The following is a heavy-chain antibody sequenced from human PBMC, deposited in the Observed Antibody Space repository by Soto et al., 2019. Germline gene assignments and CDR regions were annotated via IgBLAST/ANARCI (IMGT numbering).Heavy chain of an antibody. Sequence: PSETLSLTCTVSGASINSYYWSWIRQSPGKGLEWIGYIYYTGNTNYNPSLKSRVTISMDRSKKQFSLKLNSVTAADTALYYCARGFYDSSGYSNPFDSWGQGTMVTVSS. CDR2: IYYTGNT. D-gene: IGHD3-22*01. CDR3: ARGFYDSSGYSNPFDS. V-gene: IGHV4-59*01. J-gene: IGHJ4*02. CDR1: GASINSYY.